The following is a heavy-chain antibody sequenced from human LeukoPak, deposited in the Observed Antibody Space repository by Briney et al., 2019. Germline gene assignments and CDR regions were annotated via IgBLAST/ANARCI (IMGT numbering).Heavy chain of an antibody. CDR2: IGYTGDST. D-gene: IGHD4-23*01. CDR3: AKSPTVDAAFDI. J-gene: IGHJ3*02. CDR1: GFTFSSYA. Sequence: GGSLRLSCAASGFTFSSYAMHWVRQAPGKGLEWVSGIGYTGDSTFYADSVKGRFTVSRDSSKNTLFLHMNSLRAEDTALYYCAKSPTVDAAFDIWGQGTMVTVSS. V-gene: IGHV3-23*01.